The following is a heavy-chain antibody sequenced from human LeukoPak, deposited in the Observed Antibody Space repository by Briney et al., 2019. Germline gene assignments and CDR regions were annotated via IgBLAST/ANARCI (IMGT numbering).Heavy chain of an antibody. D-gene: IGHD3-22*01. J-gene: IGHJ4*02. CDR2: IVGSGGGT. CDR1: GLNFNIYA. V-gene: IGHV3-23*01. Sequence: GGSLRLSCAASGLNFNIYAMNWVRQAPGKGVEWVSGIVGSGGGTYYADSVKGRFTISRDNSKNTLYLQMNSLRAEDTAVYYCAKGAHTMIGVVVESRGEGTLVTVSS. CDR3: AKGAHTMIGVVVES.